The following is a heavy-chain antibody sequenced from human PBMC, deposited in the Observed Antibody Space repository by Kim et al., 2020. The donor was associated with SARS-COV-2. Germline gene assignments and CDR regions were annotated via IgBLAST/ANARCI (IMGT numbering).Heavy chain of an antibody. CDR3: ANSPPGGHTVGY. V-gene: IGHV3-23*01. D-gene: IGHD5-18*01. J-gene: IGHJ4*02. Sequence: YSSDSVKGRFPISRDNSKNTLYLQMNSLRAEDTAVYYCANSPPGGHTVGYWGQGTLVTVSS.